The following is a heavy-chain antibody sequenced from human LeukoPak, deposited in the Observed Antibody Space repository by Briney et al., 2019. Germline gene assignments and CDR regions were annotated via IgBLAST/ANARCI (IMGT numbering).Heavy chain of an antibody. V-gene: IGHV4-31*03. CDR2: IYYSGST. CDR1: GGSISSGGYY. J-gene: IGHJ5*02. D-gene: IGHD5-18*01. CDR3: ARAVDTAMRLSWFDP. Sequence: SQTLSLTCTVSGGSISSGGYYWSWIRQHPGKGLEWIGYIYYSGSTYYNPSLKSRVTISVDTSKNQFSLKLSSVTAADMAVYCCARAVDTAMRLSWFDPWGQGTLVTVSS.